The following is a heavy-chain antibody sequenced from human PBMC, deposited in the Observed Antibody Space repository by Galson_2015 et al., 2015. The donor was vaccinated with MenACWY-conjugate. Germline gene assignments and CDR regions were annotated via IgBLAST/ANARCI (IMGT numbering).Heavy chain of an antibody. CDR3: ARDEVGTRRDSPAFDP. V-gene: IGHV4-34*01. CDR2: INHSGST. D-gene: IGHD4-23*01. Sequence: SETLSLTCAVYGGSFSGYYWSWIRQPPGKGLEWIGEINHSGSTNYNPSLKSRVTISVDTSKNQFSLKLSSVTAADTAVYYCARDEVGTRRDSPAFDPWGQGTLVTVSS. CDR1: GGSFSGYY. J-gene: IGHJ5*02.